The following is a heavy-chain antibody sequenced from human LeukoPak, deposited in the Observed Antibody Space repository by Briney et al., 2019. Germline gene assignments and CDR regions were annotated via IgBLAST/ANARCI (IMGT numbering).Heavy chain of an antibody. V-gene: IGHV3-53*01. CDR3: ARVPYSNWWFDP. D-gene: IGHD4-11*01. CDR1: GFTVSSNY. Sequence: GSLRLSCAASGFTVSSNYMSWVRQAPGKGLGWVSVIYSGGSTYYADSVKGRFTISRDNSKNTLYLQMNSLRAEDTAVYYCARVPYSNWWFDPWGQGTLVTVSS. CDR2: IYSGGST. J-gene: IGHJ5*02.